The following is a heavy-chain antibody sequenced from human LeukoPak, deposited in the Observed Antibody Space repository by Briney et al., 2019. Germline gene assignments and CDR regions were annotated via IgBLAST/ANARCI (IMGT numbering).Heavy chain of an antibody. CDR3: ARDSYQDYYGRFDP. J-gene: IGHJ5*02. CDR2: INTDGSTT. V-gene: IGHV3-74*01. Sequence: GGSLRLSCVASGFTFSSYWMHWVRQAPGKGLVWVSRINTDGSTTSYADSVKGRFTISRDNSENTLYLQMNGLTAEDTAMYYCARDSYQDYYGRFDPWGQGTLVIVSS. CDR1: GFTFSSYW. D-gene: IGHD3-10*01.